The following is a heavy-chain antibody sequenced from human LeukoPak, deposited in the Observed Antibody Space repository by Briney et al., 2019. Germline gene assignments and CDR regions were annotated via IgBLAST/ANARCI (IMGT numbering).Heavy chain of an antibody. CDR3: ASTGTAPRNDAFDI. CDR1: GYTFTNYG. J-gene: IGHJ3*02. D-gene: IGHD1-1*01. V-gene: IGHV1-18*01. Sequence: GASVKVSCKASGYTFTNYGINWVRQAPGQGLEWMGWISTYNSNTNYAQKLQGRVSMTTDTSTSTAYMELRSLRSDDTAVYYCASTGTAPRNDAFDIWGQGTMVTVSS. CDR2: ISTYNSNT.